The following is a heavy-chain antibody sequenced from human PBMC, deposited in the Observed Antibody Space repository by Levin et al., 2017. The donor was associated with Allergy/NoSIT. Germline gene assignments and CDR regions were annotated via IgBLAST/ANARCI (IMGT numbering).Heavy chain of an antibody. Sequence: GESLKISCKASGYSFTGYYMHWVRQAPGQGLEWMGWINPNSGDTNYAQKFQGRVTMTRDTSISTAYMELSRLRSDDTAVYYCAKDIVVVVTPTRMSWFDPWGQGTLVTVSS. CDR3: AKDIVVVVTPTRMSWFDP. V-gene: IGHV1-2*02. D-gene: IGHD2-15*01. CDR1: GYSFTGYY. J-gene: IGHJ5*02. CDR2: INPNSGDT.